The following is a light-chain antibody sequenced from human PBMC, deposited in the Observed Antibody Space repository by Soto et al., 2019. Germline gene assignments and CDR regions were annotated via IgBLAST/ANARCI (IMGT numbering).Light chain of an antibody. CDR3: QSYDSSLSGAA. CDR1: SSNIGAGYD. Sequence: QSVLWPLTLSVAESAHRRSQSSCTGSSSNIGAGYDVHWYQQLPGTAPKLLIYGNSNRPSGVPDRFSGSKSGTSASLAITGLQAEDEADYYCQSYDSSLSGAAFGTGTKVTVL. V-gene: IGLV1-40*01. CDR2: GNS. J-gene: IGLJ1*01.